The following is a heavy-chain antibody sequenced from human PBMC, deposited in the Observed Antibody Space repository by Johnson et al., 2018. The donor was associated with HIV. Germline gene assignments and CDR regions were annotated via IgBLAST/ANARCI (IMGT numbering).Heavy chain of an antibody. CDR2: ITRTDLRT. D-gene: IGHD5-18*01. V-gene: IGHV3-48*04. Sequence: EVQLVESGGGVVQPGGSLRLSCAASGFTLRNCAINWGRRAPGKGLEWVSHITRTDLRTFYADSVRGRFNISRDNAMKSLYLQINSLRAEDTAVYYCARNRPVSYGYRGAFDFWGQGTMVTVSS. CDR3: ARNRPVSYGYRGAFDF. CDR1: GFTLRNCA. J-gene: IGHJ3*01.